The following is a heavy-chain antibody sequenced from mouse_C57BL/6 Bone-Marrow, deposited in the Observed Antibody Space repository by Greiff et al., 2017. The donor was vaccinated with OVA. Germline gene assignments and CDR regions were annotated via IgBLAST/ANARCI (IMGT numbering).Heavy chain of an antibody. J-gene: IGHJ3*01. CDR2: IYPRSGNT. D-gene: IGHD2-5*01. CDR1: GYTFTSYG. V-gene: IGHV1-81*01. Sequence: QVQLQQSGAELARPGASVKLSCKASGYTFTSYGISWVKQRPGQGLEWIGEIYPRSGNTYYNEKFKGKATLTADKSSSTAYMELRSLTSEDSAVYFCARRDYSNYLAWFAYWGQGTLVTVAA. CDR3: ARRDYSNYLAWFAY.